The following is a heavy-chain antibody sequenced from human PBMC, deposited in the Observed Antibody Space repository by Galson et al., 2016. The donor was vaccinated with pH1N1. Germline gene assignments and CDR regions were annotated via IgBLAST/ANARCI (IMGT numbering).Heavy chain of an antibody. D-gene: IGHD2/OR15-2a*01. CDR2: VSYDGKNK. CDR3: ARVFEEYFLYGMDV. Sequence: SLRLSCAASGFPFSSYAMHWVRQAPGKGLAWVAVVSYDGKNKYLADSVKGRSTISRDNPKNTVYLQMNSLGPDDTAVYYCARVFEEYFLYGMDVWGQGTTVTVSS. J-gene: IGHJ6*02. V-gene: IGHV3-30*04. CDR1: GFPFSSYA.